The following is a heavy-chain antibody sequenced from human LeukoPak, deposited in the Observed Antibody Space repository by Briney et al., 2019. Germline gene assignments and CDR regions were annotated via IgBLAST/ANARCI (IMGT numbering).Heavy chain of an antibody. CDR2: INHSGST. CDR3: ARDWWYYDFWSGYTIPSWFDP. Sequence: SETLSLTCAVYGGSFSGYYWSWIRQPPGKGLEWIGEINHSGSTNYNPSLKSRVTISVDTSKNQFSLKLSSVTAADTAVYYCARDWWYYDFWSGYTIPSWFDPWGQGTLVTVSS. J-gene: IGHJ5*02. V-gene: IGHV4-34*01. CDR1: GGSFSGYY. D-gene: IGHD3-3*01.